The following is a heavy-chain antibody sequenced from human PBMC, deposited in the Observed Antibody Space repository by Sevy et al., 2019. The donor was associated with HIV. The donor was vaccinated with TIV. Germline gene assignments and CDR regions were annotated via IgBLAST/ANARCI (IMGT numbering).Heavy chain of an antibody. CDR2: INHSGST. Sequence: SETLSLTCAVYGGSFSGYYWSWIRQPPGKGLEWIGEINHSGSTNYNPSLKSRVTISADTSKNQFSLKLSSVTAADTAVYYCARGHRSGWYSGGAFDIWGQGTMVTVSS. CDR1: GGSFSGYY. V-gene: IGHV4-34*01. D-gene: IGHD6-19*01. CDR3: ARGHRSGWYSGGAFDI. J-gene: IGHJ3*02.